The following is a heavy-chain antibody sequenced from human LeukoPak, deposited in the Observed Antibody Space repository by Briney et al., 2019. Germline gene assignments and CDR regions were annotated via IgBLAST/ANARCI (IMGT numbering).Heavy chain of an antibody. D-gene: IGHD3-22*01. CDR1: GFTFSSYW. CDR3: ARDQDSSGCLLRGPFDY. CDR2: IKQDGSEK. J-gene: IGHJ4*02. V-gene: IGHV3-7*01. Sequence: GGSLRLSCAASGFTFSSYWMSWVRQAPGKGLEWVANIKQDGSEKYYVDSVKGRFTISRDNAKNSLYLQMNSLRAEDTAVYYCARDQDSSGCLLRGPFDYWGQGTLVTVSS.